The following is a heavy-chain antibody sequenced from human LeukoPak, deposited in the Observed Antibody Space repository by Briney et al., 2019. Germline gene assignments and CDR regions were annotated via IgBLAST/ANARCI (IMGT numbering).Heavy chain of an antibody. J-gene: IGHJ4*02. Sequence: PGGSLRLSSAASGFSVSSNYMNWVRQARGKGLEWVSAIYTGGTTYYAASVKGRITISRDNSKNTLYLQMNSLRAEDTAVYYCARDKLGSGYSSDFDYWGQGTLVTVSS. CDR2: IYTGGTT. CDR3: ARDKLGSGYSSDFDY. CDR1: GFSVSSNY. D-gene: IGHD6-19*01. V-gene: IGHV3-66*02.